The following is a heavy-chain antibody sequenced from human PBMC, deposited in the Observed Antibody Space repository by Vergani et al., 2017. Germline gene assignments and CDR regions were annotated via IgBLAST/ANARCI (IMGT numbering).Heavy chain of an antibody. CDR2: INPNSGGT. J-gene: IGHJ4*02. CDR3: ARVPNTGYDSSGYYFDY. CDR1: GYTFTGYY. Sequence: QVQLVQSGAEVKKPGASVKVSCKASGYTFTGYYMHWVRQAPGQGLEWMGWINPNSGGTNYAQKFQGRVTMTRDTSISTAYMELSRLRSDDTAVYYCARVPNTGYDSSGYYFDYWGQGTLVTVSS. D-gene: IGHD3-22*01. V-gene: IGHV1-2*02.